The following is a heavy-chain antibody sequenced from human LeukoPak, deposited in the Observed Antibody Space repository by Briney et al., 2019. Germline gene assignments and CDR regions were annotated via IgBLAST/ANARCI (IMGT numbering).Heavy chain of an antibody. CDR2: ITSRSSPI. J-gene: IGHJ4*02. D-gene: IGHD3-22*01. V-gene: IGHV3-48*04. CDR1: GFTFSSYS. CDR3: ATPLDYYDTSGRHQGGD. Sequence: GGSLRLSCAASGFTFSSYSMNWVRQAPGKGLEWVSYITSRSSPIYYADSVKGRFTISRDNAKNSLYLQMSGLRAEDTALYYCATPLDYYDTSGRHQGGDWGQGTLVTVSS.